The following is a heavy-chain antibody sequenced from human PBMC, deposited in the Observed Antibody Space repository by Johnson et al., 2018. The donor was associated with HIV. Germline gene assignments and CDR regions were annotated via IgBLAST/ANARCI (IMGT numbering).Heavy chain of an antibody. CDR3: AKTRTTVTTIDAFDI. V-gene: IGHV3-30*02. Sequence: QVQLVESGGGVVRPGGSLRLSCAASGFTFSSYDMHWVRQAPGKGLEWVAFIRYDGTNKHFADSVKGRFTISSDNSKNTLYLQMNSLRAEDTAVYYCAKTRTTVTTIDAFDIWGQGTMVTVSS. J-gene: IGHJ3*02. CDR2: IRYDGTNK. CDR1: GFTFSSYD. D-gene: IGHD4-17*01.